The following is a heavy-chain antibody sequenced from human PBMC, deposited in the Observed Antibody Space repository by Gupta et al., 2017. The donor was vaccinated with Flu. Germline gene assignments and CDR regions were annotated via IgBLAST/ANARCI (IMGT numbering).Heavy chain of an antibody. CDR3: AKTHWESYISIDH. V-gene: IGHV3-23*01. CDR1: GCTFSTYT. D-gene: IGHD1-26*01. Sequence: EVQLLESGGSFVQPGGSLRPSGAASGCTFSTYTMAWVRQAAGKGLEWVSGISFSGNSAYYADYVKGRFTVSRDNSKDTLFLHMSNLRPEDTAVDFCAKTHWESYISIDHWGQGTPVTVSS. J-gene: IGHJ4*02. CDR2: ISFSGNSA.